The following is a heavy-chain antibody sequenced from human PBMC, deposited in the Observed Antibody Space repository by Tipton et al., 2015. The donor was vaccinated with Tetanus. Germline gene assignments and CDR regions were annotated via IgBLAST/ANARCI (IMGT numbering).Heavy chain of an antibody. CDR3: ARYYTVTDTGYYFDN. V-gene: IGHV4-39*01. J-gene: IGHJ4*02. CDR2: MYYSGTT. CDR1: GGSISRSAHY. Sequence: TLSLTCNVSGGSISRSAHYWGWIRQSPGKGLEWIGNMYYSGTTHYNPSLKSRVTISVDTSKNQFSLHLRSVTASDTAIYYCARYYTVTDTGYYFDNWGQGALVTVSS. D-gene: IGHD6-19*01.